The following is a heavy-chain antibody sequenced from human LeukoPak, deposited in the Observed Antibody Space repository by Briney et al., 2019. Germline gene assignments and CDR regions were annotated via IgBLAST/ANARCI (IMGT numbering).Heavy chain of an antibody. J-gene: IGHJ4*02. CDR1: GFTFSDHY. D-gene: IGHD1-14*01. CDR2: TRNKANSYTT. V-gene: IGHV3-72*01. CDR3: ARGRTGLGY. Sequence: PGGSLRLSCAASGFTFSDHYMDWVRQAPGKGLEWVGRTRNKANSYTTEYAASVKGRFTISRDDSKNSLYLQMNSLKTEDTAVYYCARGRTGLGYWGQGTLVTVSS.